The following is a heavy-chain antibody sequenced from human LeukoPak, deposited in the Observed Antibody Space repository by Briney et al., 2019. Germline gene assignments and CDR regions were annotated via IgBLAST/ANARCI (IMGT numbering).Heavy chain of an antibody. J-gene: IGHJ4*02. Sequence: PGGSLRLSCAASGFTFSSYAMSWVRQAPGKGLEWVSAISGSGGSTYYADSVEGRFTISRDNSKNTLYLQMNSLRAEDTAVYYFAKGRYPPSTYWGQGTLVTVSS. CDR2: ISGSGGST. V-gene: IGHV3-23*01. CDR3: AKGRYPPSTY. CDR1: GFTFSSYA. D-gene: IGHD3-9*01.